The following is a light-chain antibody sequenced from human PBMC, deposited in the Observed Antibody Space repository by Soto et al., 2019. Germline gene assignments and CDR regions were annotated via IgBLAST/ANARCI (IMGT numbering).Light chain of an antibody. Sequence: IVLTQSPASLSLSPGGRATLSCRASQSVSLSLAWYQQKPGQAPRLLIYDASKRASGFPARFSGSGSGTDFTLTISSLEPEDFAVYYCQERTGWPPWTFGQGTKVDI. J-gene: IGKJ1*01. CDR3: QERTGWPPWT. CDR2: DAS. V-gene: IGKV3-11*01. CDR1: QSVSLS.